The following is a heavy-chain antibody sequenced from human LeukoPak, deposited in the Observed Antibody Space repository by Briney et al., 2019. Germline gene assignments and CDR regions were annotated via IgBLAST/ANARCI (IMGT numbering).Heavy chain of an antibody. CDR3: ARLRSPNQNYGMDD. V-gene: IGHV5-10-1*01. J-gene: IGHJ6*02. CDR1: GXSFTSYC. D-gene: IGHD1-26*01. CDR2: IDPSDSYT. Sequence: GESLQISFKGSGXSFTSYCISWVRQLPRKGLDRMGRIDPSDSYTNYSPSFQGHVTISADKSISTAYLQWSSLKASDTAMYYCARLRSPNQNYGMDDWGQGTTVTVSS.